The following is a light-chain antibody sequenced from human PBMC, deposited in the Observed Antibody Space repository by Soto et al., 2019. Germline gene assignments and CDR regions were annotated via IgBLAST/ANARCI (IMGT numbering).Light chain of an antibody. V-gene: IGKV1-27*01. J-gene: IGKJ5*01. Sequence: DIQMTQSPSSLSASVGDRVTITCRASQGISNYLAWYQQKPGKVPKLLIYAASTLQSGVPSRFSGSGSGTDFTLTISSLQPEDVATYYCQKYNSAPQIPFGQGTRLEIK. CDR3: QKYNSAPQIP. CDR1: QGISNY. CDR2: AAS.